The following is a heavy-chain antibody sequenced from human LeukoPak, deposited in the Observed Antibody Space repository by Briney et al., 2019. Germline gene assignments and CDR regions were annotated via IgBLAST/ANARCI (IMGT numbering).Heavy chain of an antibody. CDR2: ISGSSGNA. D-gene: IGHD3-22*01. CDR3: AKDGAKDDRTGSLGHYFDY. J-gene: IGHJ4*02. CDR1: GFTFSSYA. Sequence: TGGSLRPSCAASGFTFSSYAMNWVRQVPEKGLEWVSAISGSSGNANYADSVKGRFTVSRDNSKNTLYLQMISLRAEDTALYYCAKDGAKDDRTGSLGHYFDYWGQGILVIVSS. V-gene: IGHV3-23*01.